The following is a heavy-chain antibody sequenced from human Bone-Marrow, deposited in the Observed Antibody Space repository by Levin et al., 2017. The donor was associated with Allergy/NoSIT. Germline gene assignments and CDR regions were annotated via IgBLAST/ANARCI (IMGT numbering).Heavy chain of an antibody. J-gene: IGHJ4*02. D-gene: IGHD1-26*01. CDR3: AREGTIVGARQSDY. CDR2: ISAYNGNT. CDR1: GYTFTSYG. V-gene: IGHV1-18*01. Sequence: GESLKISCKASGYTFTSYGISWVRQAPGQGLEWMGWISAYNGNTNYAQKLQGRVTMTTDTSTSTAYMELRSLRSDDTAVYYCAREGTIVGARQSDYWGQGTLVTVSS.